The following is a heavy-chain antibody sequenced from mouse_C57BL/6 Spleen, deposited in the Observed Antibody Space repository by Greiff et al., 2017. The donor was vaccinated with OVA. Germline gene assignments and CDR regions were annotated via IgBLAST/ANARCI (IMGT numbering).Heavy chain of an antibody. D-gene: IGHD1-1*01. CDR1: GYAFTNYL. Sequence: SGAELVRPGTSVKVSCKASGYAFTNYLIEWVKQRPGQGLEWVGVINPGSGGTNYNEKFKGTATLTADKSSSTAYMQLSSLTSEDSAVYICARAPYGSSFYWYFDVWGTGTTVTVSS. CDR3: ARAPYGSSFYWYFDV. V-gene: IGHV1-54*01. J-gene: IGHJ1*03. CDR2: INPGSGGT.